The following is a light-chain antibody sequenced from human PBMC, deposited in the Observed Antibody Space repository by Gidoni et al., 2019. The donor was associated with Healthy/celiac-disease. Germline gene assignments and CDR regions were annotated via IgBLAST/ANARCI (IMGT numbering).Light chain of an antibody. CDR1: QSISSY. J-gene: IGKJ1*01. CDR2: AAS. CDR3: QQSYSTPRT. V-gene: IGKV1-39*01. Sequence: DIQMTQSPSSLSASVGDRVTITCRASQSISSYLNWYRQKPGKAPKLLIYAASSLQSGVPSRFSGSGSGTDFTLTIVSLQPEDFATYYCQQSYSTPRTFGQGTKVEIK.